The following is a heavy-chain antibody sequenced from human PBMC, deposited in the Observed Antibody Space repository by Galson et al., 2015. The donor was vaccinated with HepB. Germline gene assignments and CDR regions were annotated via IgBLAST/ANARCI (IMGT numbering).Heavy chain of an antibody. J-gene: IGHJ4*02. D-gene: IGHD3-16*01. V-gene: IGHV1-18*04. CDR1: GYTFTSYG. CDR2: LSAYNGNT. Sequence: SVKVSCKASGYTFTSYGISWVRQATGQGLEWMGWLSAYNGNTNYGQKLQGRVTMTTDTSTSTAYMELRSLRSDDTAVYYCAREDYDYVCGSLLDCWGQGTLITVSS. CDR3: AREDYDYVCGSLLDC.